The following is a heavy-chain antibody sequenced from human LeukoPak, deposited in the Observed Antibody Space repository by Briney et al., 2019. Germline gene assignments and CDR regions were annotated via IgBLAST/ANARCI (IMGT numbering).Heavy chain of an antibody. J-gene: IGHJ3*02. CDR2: FYYRGNT. CDR1: GGSVTNTSGYY. CDR3: ARRRSDPGAFDI. Sequence: SETLSLTCSVSGGSVTNTSGYYWAWLRQSPGKRLEWIGSFYYRGNTYYNLSLKSRLTISVDTSKNQFSLKMSSVTATDTAIYYCARRRSDPGAFDIWGQGTQVTVSS. V-gene: IGHV4-39*01. D-gene: IGHD2-21*02.